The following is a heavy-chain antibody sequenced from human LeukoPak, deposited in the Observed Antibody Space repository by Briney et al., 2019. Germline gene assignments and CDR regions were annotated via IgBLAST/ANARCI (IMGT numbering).Heavy chain of an antibody. CDR2: IYHSGST. Sequence: PSETLSLTCAVSGGSISSGGYSWSWIRQPPGKGLEWIGYIYHSGSTYYNPSLKSRVTISVDRSKNQFSLKLSSVTAADTAVYYCARAEGRSRGPIFDYWGQGTLVTVSS. CDR1: GGSISSGGYS. D-gene: IGHD3-22*01. V-gene: IGHV4-30-2*01. J-gene: IGHJ4*02. CDR3: ARAEGRSRGPIFDY.